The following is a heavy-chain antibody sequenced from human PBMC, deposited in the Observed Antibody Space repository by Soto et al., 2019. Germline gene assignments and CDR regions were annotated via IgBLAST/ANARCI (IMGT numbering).Heavy chain of an antibody. D-gene: IGHD6-19*01. J-gene: IGHJ4*02. Sequence: GGSLRLSCAASGFTFSDYAMHWVRQAPGKGLEWVAVVSHDGRNTHYADSVKGRFTISSDSSKNTVSLEVTSLRAEDTAVYYCAKGGRQWLVTSDFNYWGQGALVTVSS. CDR3: AKGGRQWLVTSDFNY. V-gene: IGHV3-30*18. CDR1: GFTFSDYA. CDR2: VSHDGRNT.